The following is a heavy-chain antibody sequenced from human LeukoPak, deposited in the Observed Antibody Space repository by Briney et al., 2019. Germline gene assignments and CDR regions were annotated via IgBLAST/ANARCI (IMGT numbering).Heavy chain of an antibody. V-gene: IGHV4-38-2*01. J-gene: IGHJ4*02. Sequence: SGTLSLTCPVSGYSINSAFHGGWIRQPPGKGLEWIGSIHHSETTYYNPSLKSRVTISVDTSKNQISLKVNSVTAADTAVYYCAKPQSSLSHFYDSWGQGTLVTVSS. CDR1: GYSINSAFH. D-gene: IGHD2-2*01. CDR2: IHHSETT. CDR3: AKPQSSLSHFYDS.